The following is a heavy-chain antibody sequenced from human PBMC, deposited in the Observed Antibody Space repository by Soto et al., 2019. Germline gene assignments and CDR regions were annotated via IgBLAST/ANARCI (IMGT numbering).Heavy chain of an antibody. V-gene: IGHV1-18*01. Sequence: QVRLVQSGAEVNKPRASVKVSCKGSGYAFTSYGITWVRQAPGQGLEWMGWISAHNGNTNYAQKLQGRVTVTRDTSTSTAYMELRSLRSDDTAVYYCARGRYGDYWGQGALVTVSS. D-gene: IGHD1-1*01. J-gene: IGHJ4*02. CDR3: ARGRYGDY. CDR1: GYAFTSYG. CDR2: ISAHNGNT.